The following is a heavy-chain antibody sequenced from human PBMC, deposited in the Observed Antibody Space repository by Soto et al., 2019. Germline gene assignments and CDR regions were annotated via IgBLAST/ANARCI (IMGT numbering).Heavy chain of an antibody. CDR3: AREELRGVAFDI. CDR2: IWYDGINK. Sequence: PGGSLRLSCAVSGFTFSSYGMHWVRQAQGKGLEWVAFIWYDGINKDYADSVKGRFTITRDNSKNTLYLQMNSLRAEDTAVYYCAREELRGVAFDIWGQGTMVTVSS. J-gene: IGHJ3*02. CDR1: GFTFSSYG. D-gene: IGHD1-26*01. V-gene: IGHV3-33*01.